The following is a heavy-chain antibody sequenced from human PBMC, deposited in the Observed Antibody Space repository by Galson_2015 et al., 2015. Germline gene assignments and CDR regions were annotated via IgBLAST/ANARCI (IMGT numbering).Heavy chain of an antibody. Sequence: SLRLSCAVSGLSVSGTYMTWVRQAPGKGLEWVSIISSGGSTSYADSVKGRFFISRDTSKNTLYLQLNNVRADDSAVYYCARGMGVYGDLWGQGTLVTVSS. J-gene: IGHJ4*02. CDR2: ISSGGST. D-gene: IGHD5/OR15-5a*01. CDR1: GLSVSGTY. V-gene: IGHV3-53*01. CDR3: ARGMGVYGDL.